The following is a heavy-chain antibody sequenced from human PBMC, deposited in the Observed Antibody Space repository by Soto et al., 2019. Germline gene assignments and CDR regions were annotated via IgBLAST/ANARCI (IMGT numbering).Heavy chain of an antibody. CDR1: GDSSISGPYY. V-gene: IGHV4-31*04. CDR2: IYYTGSA. D-gene: IGHD3-16*01. CDR3: ARGLSPAFRGLFYFDS. Sequence: QVRLQESGPGLVKPSQTLALTCTVSGDSSISGPYYWSWIRQLPGKGLEYIGYIYYTGSAYHNPSLKSRRNISIDTTKDQFSQMLASVTAADTGVYFCARGLSPAFRGLFYFDSWGQGTLVTVSS. J-gene: IGHJ4*02.